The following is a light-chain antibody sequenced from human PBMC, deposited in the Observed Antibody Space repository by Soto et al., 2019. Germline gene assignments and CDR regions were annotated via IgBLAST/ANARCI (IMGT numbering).Light chain of an antibody. J-gene: IGLJ1*01. Sequence: QSALTQPPSASGSPGQSVAISCTGTSSDVGGYNYVSWYQQHPGKAPKLMIYEVNKRPSGVPDRFSGSKSGNTASLTVSGLQAEDEADYYCSSYAGSNNVFGTGTKLTFL. V-gene: IGLV2-8*01. CDR2: EVN. CDR3: SSYAGSNNV. CDR1: SSDVGGYNY.